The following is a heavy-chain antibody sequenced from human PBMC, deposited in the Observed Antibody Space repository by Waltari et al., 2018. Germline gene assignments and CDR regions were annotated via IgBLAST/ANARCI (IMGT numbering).Heavy chain of an antibody. J-gene: IGHJ4*02. Sequence: QVQLQESGPGLVKPSETLSLTCTVSNYSISSGYYWGWIRQPPGKGLEWIGNSCYSRLSFVNASLKGRSAISRDPPKCRFSLKLNTVTAADTAGYYCARRDRTVSDFAYWGQGTLVTVSS. D-gene: IGHD4-17*01. V-gene: IGHV4-38-2*02. CDR3: ARRDRTVSDFAY. CDR2: SCYSRLS. CDR1: NYSISSGYY.